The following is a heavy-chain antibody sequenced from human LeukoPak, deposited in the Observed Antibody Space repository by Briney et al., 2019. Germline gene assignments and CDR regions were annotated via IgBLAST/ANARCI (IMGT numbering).Heavy chain of an antibody. V-gene: IGHV3-23*01. CDR3: ARVDYGDYGFDY. J-gene: IGHJ4*02. CDR2: ISDSGGST. CDR1: GFAFSSQA. D-gene: IGHD4-17*01. Sequence: GGSLRLSCAASGFAFSSQAMGWVRQAPGKGLEWVSVISDSGGSTYYADSVKGRFTISRDNSKNTLYLQMNSLRAEDTAVYYCARVDYGDYGFDYWGQGTLVTVSS.